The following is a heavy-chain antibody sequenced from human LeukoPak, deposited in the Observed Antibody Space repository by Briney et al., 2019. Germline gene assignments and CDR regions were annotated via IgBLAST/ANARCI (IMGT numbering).Heavy chain of an antibody. J-gene: IGHJ6*03. V-gene: IGHV4-59*01. CDR1: GGSISSDH. D-gene: IGHD3-10*01. Sequence: SETLSLTCTVSGGSISSDHWTWIRQPPGKGLEWIGYIFYTGNTNYNPSLQSRVTISVDTSKNQFSLKLSSVTAADTAVYYCARGGTMVRGVTDYYYYYYMDVWGKGTTVTVSS. CDR2: IFYTGNT. CDR3: ARGGTMVRGVTDYYYYYYMDV.